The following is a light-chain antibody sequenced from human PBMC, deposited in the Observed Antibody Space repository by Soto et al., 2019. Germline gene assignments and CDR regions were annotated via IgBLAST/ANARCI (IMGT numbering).Light chain of an antibody. CDR3: QKYGSSRWT. Sequence: EVVLTQSPGTLSLSPGERTTLSCRASQSVSSSYLAWYQQKPGQAPRLLIYAASCRATGIPDRFSGSGSGTDFTLTISRQEPEDFAVYYCQKYGSSRWTFCQGTKVEIK. CDR2: AAS. J-gene: IGKJ1*01. CDR1: QSVSSSY. V-gene: IGKV3-20*01.